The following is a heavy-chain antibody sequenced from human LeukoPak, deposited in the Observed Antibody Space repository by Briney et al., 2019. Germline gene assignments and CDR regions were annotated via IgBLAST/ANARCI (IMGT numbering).Heavy chain of an antibody. D-gene: IGHD6-13*01. Sequence: ASVKVSCKASGYTFTGYYMHWVRQAPGQGLEWMGWINPNSGGTNYAQKFQGRVTMTRDTPISTAYMELSRLRSDDTAVYYCARSPSSSWYYFDYWGQGTLVTVSS. CDR3: ARSPSSSWYYFDY. CDR2: INPNSGGT. J-gene: IGHJ4*02. V-gene: IGHV1-2*02. CDR1: GYTFTGYY.